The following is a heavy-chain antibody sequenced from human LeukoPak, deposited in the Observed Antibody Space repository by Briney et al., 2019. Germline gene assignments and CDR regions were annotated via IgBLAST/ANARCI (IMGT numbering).Heavy chain of an antibody. CDR3: ANDRWQWLAFDY. CDR2: ISYDGSNK. J-gene: IGHJ4*02. CDR1: GFTFSSYG. V-gene: IGHV3-30*18. Sequence: GGSLRLSCAASGFTFSSYGMHWVRQAPGKGLEWVAVISYDGSNKYYADSVKGRFTTSRDNSKNTLYLQMNSLRAEDTAVYYCANDRWQWLAFDYWGQGTLVTVSS. D-gene: IGHD6-19*01.